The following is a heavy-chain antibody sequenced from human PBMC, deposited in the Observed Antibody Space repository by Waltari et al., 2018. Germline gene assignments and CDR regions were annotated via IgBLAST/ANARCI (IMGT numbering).Heavy chain of an antibody. CDR1: GYSIRRGYY. V-gene: IGHV4-38-2*02. CDR2: IYHSGST. J-gene: IGHJ2*01. Sequence: QVQLQESGTGLVKPSETLSLTCTVPGYSIRRGYYWGWIRQTPGKGLEWIGSIYHSGSTYYNPSLKSRVTISVDTSKNQFSLKLSSVTAADTAVYYCAREPIVGATAFWYFDLWGRGTLVTVSS. D-gene: IGHD1-26*01. CDR3: AREPIVGATAFWYFDL.